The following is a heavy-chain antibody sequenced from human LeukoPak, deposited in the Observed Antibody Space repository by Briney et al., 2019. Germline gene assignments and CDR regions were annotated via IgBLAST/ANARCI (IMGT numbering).Heavy chain of an antibody. V-gene: IGHV1-2*02. D-gene: IGHD3-22*01. CDR1: GYTFTGYY. J-gene: IGHJ4*02. CDR2: INPNSGGT. Sequence: GASVKVSCKASGYTFTGYYMHWVRQAPGQGLEWMGWINPNSGGTNYAQKFQGRVTMTRDTSISTAYMELSRLRSDDTAVYYCARGEDSSGYYYGYWGQGTLVTVSS. CDR3: ARGEDSSGYYYGY.